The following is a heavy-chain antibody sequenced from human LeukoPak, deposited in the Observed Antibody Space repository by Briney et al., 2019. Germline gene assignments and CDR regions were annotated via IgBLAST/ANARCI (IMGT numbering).Heavy chain of an antibody. Sequence: PETLSLTCAVYGGSFSGYYWSWIRQPPGKGLEWIGEINHSGSTNYNPSLKSRVTISVDTSKNQFSLKLSSVTAADTAVYYCARGRRYYYDSSGYGFDYWGQGTLVTVSS. CDR2: INHSGST. CDR3: ARGRRYYYDSSGYGFDY. J-gene: IGHJ4*02. D-gene: IGHD3-22*01. CDR1: GGSFSGYY. V-gene: IGHV4-34*01.